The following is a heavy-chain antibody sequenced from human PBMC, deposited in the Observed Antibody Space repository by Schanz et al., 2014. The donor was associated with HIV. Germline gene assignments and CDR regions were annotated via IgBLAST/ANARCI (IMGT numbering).Heavy chain of an antibody. CDR2: IYYSGST. V-gene: IGHV4-30-4*01. Sequence: QVQLQESGPGLVKPSQTLSLTCSVSGGSINSGDNYWSWIRQPPGKGLEWIGYIYYSGSTYYNPSLKSRVTISVDTSKNQFSLKLSSVTAADTAVYYCASSQGAARAFDYWGQGTLVTVSS. CDR3: ASSQGAARAFDY. CDR1: GGSINSGDNY. D-gene: IGHD6-6*01. J-gene: IGHJ4*02.